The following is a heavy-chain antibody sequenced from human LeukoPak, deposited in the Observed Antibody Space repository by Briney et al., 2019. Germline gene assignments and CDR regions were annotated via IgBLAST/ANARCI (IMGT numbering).Heavy chain of an antibody. Sequence: GESLKISCKGSGYSFTSYWIGWVRQVPGKGLEWMGIIYPGDSDTRYSPSFQGQVTISADKSISTAYLQWSSLKASDTAMYYCARHGVVIVANTDYWGQGTLVTVSS. CDR2: IYPGDSDT. CDR3: ARHGVVIVANTDY. D-gene: IGHD5-12*01. CDR1: GYSFTSYW. J-gene: IGHJ4*02. V-gene: IGHV5-51*01.